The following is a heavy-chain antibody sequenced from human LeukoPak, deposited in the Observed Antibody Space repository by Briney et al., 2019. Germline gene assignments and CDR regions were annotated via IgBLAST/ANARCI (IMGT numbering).Heavy chain of an antibody. D-gene: IGHD6-13*01. CDR2: ISSSSSYI. CDR1: GFTFSSYS. Sequence: GGSLRLSCAASGFTFSSYSMNWVRQAPGKGLEWASSISSSSSYIYYADSVKGRFTISRDNAKNSLYLQMNSLRAEDTAVYYCARVGSSSWYEFDYWGQGTLVTVSS. J-gene: IGHJ4*02. CDR3: ARVGSSSWYEFDY. V-gene: IGHV3-21*01.